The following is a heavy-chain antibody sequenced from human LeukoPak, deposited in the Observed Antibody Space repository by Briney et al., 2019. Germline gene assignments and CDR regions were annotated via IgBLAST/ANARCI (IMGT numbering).Heavy chain of an antibody. CDR3: AKNGPLRFYYFDY. J-gene: IGHJ4*02. Sequence: GALRLSCAASGFTFSSYAMRWVRQAPGKGREGGSAISGSGGSTYYADSVKGRFTISRDNSKNTLYLQMNSLRAEDTAVYYCAKNGPLRFYYFDYWGQGTLVTVSS. D-gene: IGHD3-3*01. CDR2: ISGSGGST. V-gene: IGHV3-23*01. CDR1: GFTFSSYA.